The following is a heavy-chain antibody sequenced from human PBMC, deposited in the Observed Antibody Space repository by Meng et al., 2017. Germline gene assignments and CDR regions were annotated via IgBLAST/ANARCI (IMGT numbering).Heavy chain of an antibody. J-gene: IGHJ3*01. CDR3: AGRLAPVAFDV. Sequence: QVQLQESGPGLVKPSQTLSLTCTVSGGSIRNEDYYWSWIRQHPVKGLEWIGYIYYNGKTYYNPSLESRISMSVDTSKNQFSLILSSVAAADTAVYYCAGRLAPVAFDVWGLGTMVTVSS. CDR2: IYYNGKT. V-gene: IGHV4-31*03. CDR1: GGSIRNEDYY.